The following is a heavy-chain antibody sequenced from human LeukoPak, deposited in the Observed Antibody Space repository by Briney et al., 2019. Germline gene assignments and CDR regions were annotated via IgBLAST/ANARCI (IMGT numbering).Heavy chain of an antibody. V-gene: IGHV1-46*01. CDR2: INPSGGST. J-gene: IGHJ5*02. CDR1: GGTFSSYA. CDR3: LWPYDKQA. Sequence: ASVKVSCKASGGTFSSYAISWVRQAPGQGLEWMGIINPSGGSTSYAQKFQGRVTMTRDTSTSTVYMELSSLRSEDTAVYYCLWPYDKQAWGQGTLVTVSS. D-gene: IGHD3-22*01.